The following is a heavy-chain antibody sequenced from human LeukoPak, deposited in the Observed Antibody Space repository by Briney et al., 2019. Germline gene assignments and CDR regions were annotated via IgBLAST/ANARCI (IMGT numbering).Heavy chain of an antibody. CDR3: ARDRYYDRTVN. V-gene: IGHV3-30-3*01. Sequence: GRSLRLSCAASGFTFSSYAMHWVRQAPGKGLEWVAVISYDGSNKYYADSVKGRFTISRDNSKNTLYLQMNSLRAEDTAVYYCARDRYYDRTVNWGQGTLVTVSS. CDR2: ISYDGSNK. D-gene: IGHD3-22*01. J-gene: IGHJ4*02. CDR1: GFTFSSYA.